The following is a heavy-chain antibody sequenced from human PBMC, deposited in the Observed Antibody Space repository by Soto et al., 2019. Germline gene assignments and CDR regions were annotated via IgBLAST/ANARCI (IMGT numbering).Heavy chain of an antibody. J-gene: IGHJ4*02. V-gene: IGHV4-39*07. D-gene: IGHD1-26*01. CDR1: GGSLSSTNYY. CDR2: ISYSGST. Sequence: SETLSLTCSVSGGSLSSTNYYWGWIRQPPGKGLEWIGKISYSGSTYYNSSLKSRVTISVDTSKNQFSLKLSSVTAADTAVYYCARVVVGATRDYWGQGTLVTVSS. CDR3: ARVVVGATRDY.